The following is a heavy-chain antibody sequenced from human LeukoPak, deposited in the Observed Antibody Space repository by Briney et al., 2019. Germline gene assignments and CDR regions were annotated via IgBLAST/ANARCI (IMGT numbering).Heavy chain of an antibody. CDR1: GFTFSGYD. D-gene: IGHD6-6*01. J-gene: IGHJ5*02. CDR3: ARGSSNVAARNNWFDP. V-gene: IGHV3-21*01. Sequence: GGSLRLSCAASGFTFSGYDMNLVRQAPGKGLEWVSSISGSSSYIYYADSMKGRFTISRDNAKNSLYLQMNSLRAEDTAVYYCARGSSNVAARNNWFDPWGQGTLVTVSS. CDR2: ISGSSSYI.